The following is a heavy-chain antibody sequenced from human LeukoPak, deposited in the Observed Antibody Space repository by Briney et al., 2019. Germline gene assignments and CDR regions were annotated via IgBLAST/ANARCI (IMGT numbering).Heavy chain of an antibody. V-gene: IGHV4-59*01. CDR3: ARRNFHRYYDSSGYCFNYFDY. J-gene: IGHJ4*02. D-gene: IGHD3-22*01. CDR2: IYYSGST. Sequence: SKTLSLTCTVSGGSISSYYWSWIRQPPGKGLEWIGYIYYSGSTNYNPSLKSRVTISVDTSKNQFSLKLSSVTAADTAVYYCARRNFHRYYDSSGYCFNYFDYWGQGTLVTVSS. CDR1: GGSISSYY.